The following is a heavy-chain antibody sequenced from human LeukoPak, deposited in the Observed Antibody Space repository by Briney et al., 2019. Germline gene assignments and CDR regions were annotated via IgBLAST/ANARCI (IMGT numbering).Heavy chain of an antibody. D-gene: IGHD3-10*01. J-gene: IGHJ5*02. CDR3: AKIKDYYYGSGRDRGWFDP. CDR1: GFIFSSRW. V-gene: IGHV3-7*03. Sequence: GGSLRLSCGASGFIFSSRWMSWVRQAPGKGLEWVANIKENGSRKYYVDSVKGRFTISRDNAKNLLYLEMNSLRAEDTAVYYCAKIKDYYYGSGRDRGWFDPWGQGTLVTVSS. CDR2: IKENGSRK.